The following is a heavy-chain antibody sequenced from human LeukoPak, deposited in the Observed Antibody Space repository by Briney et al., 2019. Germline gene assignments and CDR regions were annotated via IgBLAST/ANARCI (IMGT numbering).Heavy chain of an antibody. CDR3: AKGRPFLRNYFDY. D-gene: IGHD2/OR15-2a*01. CDR2: SSESGDTT. J-gene: IGHJ4*02. Sequence: GGSLRLSCAASGFTFSNYAMSWVRRAPGKGLEWVSGSSESGDTTYHADSVKGRFTISRDNSKKTLYLQMNSLRVDDTAVYYCAKGRPFLRNYFDYWGQGALVTVSS. CDR1: GFTFSNYA. V-gene: IGHV3-23*01.